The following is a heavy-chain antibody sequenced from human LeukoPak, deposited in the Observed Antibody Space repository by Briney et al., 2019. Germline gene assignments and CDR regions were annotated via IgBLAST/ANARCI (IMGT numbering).Heavy chain of an antibody. J-gene: IGHJ4*02. D-gene: IGHD4-11*01. CDR1: GGSISSTNYY. Sequence: SETLSLTCTVSGGSISSTNYYWTWVRQPPGKGREWIVTIHHSGTTYYSPSLKSRVTISADTPNNQFSLKLTFVSAADTAVYYCARYSRSTGFDSWGQGTQVTVSS. V-gene: IGHV4-39*01. CDR2: IHHSGTT. CDR3: ARYSRSTGFDS.